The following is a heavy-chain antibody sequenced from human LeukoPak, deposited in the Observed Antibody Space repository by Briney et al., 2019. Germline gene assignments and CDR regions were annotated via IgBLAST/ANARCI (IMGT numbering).Heavy chain of an antibody. CDR1: GGSISSGSYY. Sequence: SQTLSLTCTVSGGSISSGSYYWSWIRQPAGKGREWIGRIYTSGSTNYNPSLKSRVTISVDTSKNQFSLKLSSVTAADTAVYYCASSPVVVITNGYFQHWGQGTLVTVSS. D-gene: IGHD3-22*01. V-gene: IGHV4-61*02. CDR2: IYTSGST. J-gene: IGHJ1*01. CDR3: ASSPVVVITNGYFQH.